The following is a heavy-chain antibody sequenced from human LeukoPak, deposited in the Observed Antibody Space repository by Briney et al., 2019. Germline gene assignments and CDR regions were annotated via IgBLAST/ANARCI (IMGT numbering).Heavy chain of an antibody. Sequence: PSETLSLTCTVSGGSISSYYWSWIRQPPGKGLEWIGYIYYSGSTYYNPSLKSRVTISVDTSKNQFSLKLSSVTAADTAVYYCASGDSSGYYGVDYWGQGTLVTVSS. CDR3: ASGDSSGYYGVDY. J-gene: IGHJ4*02. V-gene: IGHV4-59*12. CDR2: IYYSGST. D-gene: IGHD3-22*01. CDR1: GGSISSYY.